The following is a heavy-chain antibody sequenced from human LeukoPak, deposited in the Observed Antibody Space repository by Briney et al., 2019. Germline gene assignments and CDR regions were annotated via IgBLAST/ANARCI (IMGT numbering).Heavy chain of an antibody. CDR1: GYTFTSYG. CDR2: ISAYNGNT. Sequence: ASVKVSCKASGYTFTSYGISWVRQAPGQGLEWMGWISAYNGNTNYAQKLQGRVTMTTDTSTSTAYMELRSLRSDDTAVYYCARDLTFADYVPDPLSSFDYWGQGTLVTVSS. V-gene: IGHV1-18*01. CDR3: ARDLTFADYVPDPLSSFDY. D-gene: IGHD4-17*01. J-gene: IGHJ4*02.